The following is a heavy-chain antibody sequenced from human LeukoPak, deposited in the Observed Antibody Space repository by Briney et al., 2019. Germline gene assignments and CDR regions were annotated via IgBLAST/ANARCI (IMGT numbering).Heavy chain of an antibody. V-gene: IGHV3-7*01. CDR1: GFTFSSFW. D-gene: IGHD6-13*01. Sequence: GGSLRLSCAASGFTFSSFWMSWVRQAPGRGLEWVANIKQDGSEKYYVDSVKGRFTISRDNAKNSLYLQMNSLRAEDTAVYYCASHSSSWYFETWANYWGQGTLVTVS. CDR3: ASHSSSWYFETWANY. J-gene: IGHJ4*02. CDR2: IKQDGSEK.